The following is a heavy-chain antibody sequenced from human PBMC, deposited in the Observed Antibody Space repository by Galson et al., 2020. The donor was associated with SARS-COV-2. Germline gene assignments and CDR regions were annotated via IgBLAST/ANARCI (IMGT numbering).Heavy chain of an antibody. V-gene: IGHV1-2*02. D-gene: IGHD4-17*01. CDR2: INTSSGDT. J-gene: IGHJ1*01. Sequence: ASVKVSCKASGFTFTDYYMNWVRQAPGQGLEWVGWINTSSGDTNQAQNFQGRVTMTSDTTINTAYMELSSLRSDDTAIYYCASGDYGVSWGQGTLITVSS. CDR1: GFTFTDYY. CDR3: ASGDYGVS.